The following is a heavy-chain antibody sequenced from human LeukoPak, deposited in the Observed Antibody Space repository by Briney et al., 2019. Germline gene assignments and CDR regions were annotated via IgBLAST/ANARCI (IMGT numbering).Heavy chain of an antibody. V-gene: IGHV4-59*01. D-gene: IGHD2-15*01. CDR3: ARGGYCSGGSCYEDY. CDR2: IYYSGST. J-gene: IGHJ4*02. Sequence: PSETLSLTCTVSGGSISSYYWSWLRQPPGKGLEWIGYIYYSGSTNYNPSLKSRVTISVDTSKNQFSLKLSSVTAADTAVYYCARGGYCSGGSCYEDYWGQGTLVTVSS. CDR1: GGSISSYY.